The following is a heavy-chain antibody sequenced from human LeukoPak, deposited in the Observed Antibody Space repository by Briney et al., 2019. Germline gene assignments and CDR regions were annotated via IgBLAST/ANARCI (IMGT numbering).Heavy chain of an antibody. V-gene: IGHV3-48*01. CDR2: ISSSSSTI. D-gene: IGHD3-10*01. J-gene: IGHJ3*02. Sequence: GGSLRLSCATSGFTFISYSMNWVRQAPGKGLEWVSYISSSSSTIYYADSVKGRFTISRDNAKNSLYLQMNSLRAEDTAVYYCASSGRRGAAAFDIWGQGTMVTVSS. CDR3: ASSGRRGAAAFDI. CDR1: GFTFISYS.